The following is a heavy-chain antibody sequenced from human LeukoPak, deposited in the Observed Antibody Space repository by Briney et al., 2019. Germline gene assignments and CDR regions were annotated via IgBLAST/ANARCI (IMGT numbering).Heavy chain of an antibody. CDR2: IKEDGSEK. Sequence: GGSLRLSCGASGFTFSTYWMTWVRQAPGKGLEWVANIKEDGSEKYYVNSVKGRFTISRDNAKNSLYLQMNSLRAGDTALYYCARDSKYYDFWSGYSPLNYWGQGTLVTVSS. CDR1: GFTFSTYW. J-gene: IGHJ4*02. V-gene: IGHV3-7*01. D-gene: IGHD3-3*01. CDR3: ARDSKYYDFWSGYSPLNY.